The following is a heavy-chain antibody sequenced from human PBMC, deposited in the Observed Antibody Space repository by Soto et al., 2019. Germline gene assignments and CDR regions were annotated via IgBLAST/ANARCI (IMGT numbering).Heavy chain of an antibody. CDR1: GFTFHGYA. Sequence: PGGSLRLSCPVSGFTFHGYAMHWVRQVPGKGLEWVSGISWNSGTIDYADSVKGRFTISRDNAKNSLYLQMNSLRAEDTALYYCVKEASSTYYGMDVWGQGTTVTVSS. CDR3: VKEASSTYYGMDV. V-gene: IGHV3-9*01. CDR2: ISWNSGTI. D-gene: IGHD3-10*01. J-gene: IGHJ6*02.